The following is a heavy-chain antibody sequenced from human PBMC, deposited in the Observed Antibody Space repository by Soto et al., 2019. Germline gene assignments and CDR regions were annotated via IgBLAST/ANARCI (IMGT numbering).Heavy chain of an antibody. CDR1: GGSISSSYYY. J-gene: IGHJ4*02. V-gene: IGHV4-30-4*01. CDR2: IYYSGST. D-gene: IGHD5-12*01. Sequence: QVLLQESGPGLVQPSQTLSLTCTVSGGSISSSYYYWSWIRQPPGKGLEWIGYIYYSGSTYYNPSLKSRLTISVATSKNQFSLKLNSVTAADTAVYYCARENSGYDPTGSFDYWGQGTLVTVSS. CDR3: ARENSGYDPTGSFDY.